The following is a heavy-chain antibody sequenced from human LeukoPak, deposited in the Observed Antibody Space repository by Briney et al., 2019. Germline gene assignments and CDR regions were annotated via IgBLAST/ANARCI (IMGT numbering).Heavy chain of an antibody. Sequence: PSETLSLTCAVSGGSTSSGGYSWSWIRQPPGKGLEWIGCIYHSGSTYYNPSLKSRVTISVDRSKNQFSLKLSSVTAADTAVYYCARSIGDYWGQGTLVTVSS. D-gene: IGHD6-6*01. CDR2: IYHSGST. J-gene: IGHJ4*02. V-gene: IGHV4-30-2*01. CDR3: ARSIGDY. CDR1: GGSTSSGGYS.